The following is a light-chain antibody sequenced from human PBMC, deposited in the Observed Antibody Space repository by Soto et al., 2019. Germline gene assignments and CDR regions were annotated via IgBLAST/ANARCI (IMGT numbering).Light chain of an antibody. J-gene: IGKJ4*01. CDR2: WAS. Sequence: DIVMTQSPDSLAVSLGERATINCKSSQSVLYNSDNKNYLAWYQQKAGQPPKLLYYWASTRDSGVPDRFSGSGSGADFTLTINNLQAEDVAVYYCQQYYTTLSFGGGTKVEIK. CDR3: QQYYTTLS. V-gene: IGKV4-1*01. CDR1: QSVLYNSDNKNY.